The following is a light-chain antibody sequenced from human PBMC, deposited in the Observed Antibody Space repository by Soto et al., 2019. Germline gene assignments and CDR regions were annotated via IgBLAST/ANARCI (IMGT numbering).Light chain of an antibody. CDR1: QGISNY. Sequence: DIQMTQSPSSLSASVGDRVTITCRASQGISNYLAWYQQKPGKVPKLLIYAASTLQSGVPSRFSGSGSGTDFTLTISILQPEDVATYYCQKYNSAPPETFGTGTKVDIK. V-gene: IGKV1-27*01. CDR2: AAS. J-gene: IGKJ3*01. CDR3: QKYNSAPPET.